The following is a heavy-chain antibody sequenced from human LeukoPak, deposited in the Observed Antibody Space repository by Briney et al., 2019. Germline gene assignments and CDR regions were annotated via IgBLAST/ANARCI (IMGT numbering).Heavy chain of an antibody. CDR3: AKDRGQGYMDVGVFEY. V-gene: IGHV3-23*01. D-gene: IGHD2-21*01. Sequence: GGSLRLSCAVSGFTVSSNYMSWVRQAPGKGLEWVSAISGSGGSTYYADSVKGRFTISRDNSKNTLYLQMNSLRAEDTAVYYCAKDRGQGYMDVGVFEYWGQGTLVTVSS. CDR2: ISGSGGST. CDR1: GFTVSSNY. J-gene: IGHJ4*02.